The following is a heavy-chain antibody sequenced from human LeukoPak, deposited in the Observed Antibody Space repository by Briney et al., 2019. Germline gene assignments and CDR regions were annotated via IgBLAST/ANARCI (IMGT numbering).Heavy chain of an antibody. J-gene: IGHJ4*02. CDR3: ATERAGLASSDF. Sequence: ASVKVSCKASGYTFTGKFIHWVRQAPGRGLEWMGWSDPNSGGTDYAQKFQGRVTMTRDTSIATAYMDLRRLISDDTAVYYCATERAGLASSDFWGQATLVPVSS. CDR2: SDPNSGGT. D-gene: IGHD3/OR15-3a*01. V-gene: IGHV1-2*02. CDR1: GYTFTGKF.